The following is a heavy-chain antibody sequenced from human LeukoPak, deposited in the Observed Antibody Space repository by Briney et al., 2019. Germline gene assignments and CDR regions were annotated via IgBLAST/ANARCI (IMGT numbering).Heavy chain of an antibody. Sequence: PSQTLSLTCTVSGASISSGSYYWSWIRQPAGKGLEWIGSIYYSGSIYYNPSLKSRVTISVDTSKNQFSLKLSSVTAADTAVYYCARGIAARSYYYYYMDVWGKGTTVTVSS. CDR2: IYYSGSI. D-gene: IGHD6-6*01. V-gene: IGHV4-61*02. CDR3: ARGIAARSYYYYYMDV. J-gene: IGHJ6*03. CDR1: GASISSGSYY.